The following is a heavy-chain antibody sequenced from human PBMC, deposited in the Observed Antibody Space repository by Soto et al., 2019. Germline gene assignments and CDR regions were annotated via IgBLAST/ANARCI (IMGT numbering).Heavy chain of an antibody. V-gene: IGHV3-73*01. J-gene: IGHJ6*03. CDR3: TAEKGYCSSTSCYDGLYYYYYMDV. CDR1: GFTFSGSA. D-gene: IGHD2-2*01. CDR2: IRSKANSYAT. Sequence: GGSLRLSCAASGFTFSGSAMHWVRQASGKGLEWVGRIRSKANSYATAYAASVKGRFTISRDDSKNTAYLQMNSLKTEDTAVYYCTAEKGYCSSTSCYDGLYYYYYMDVWGKGTTVTVSS.